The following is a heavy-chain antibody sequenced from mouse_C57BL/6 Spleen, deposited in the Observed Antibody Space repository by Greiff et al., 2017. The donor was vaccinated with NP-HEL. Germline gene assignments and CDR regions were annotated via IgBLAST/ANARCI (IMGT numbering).Heavy chain of an antibody. CDR2: INYDGSST. CDR1: GFTFSDYY. J-gene: IGHJ4*01. CDR3: ARGWEGYAMDY. Sequence: EVKVVESEGGLVQPGSSMKLSCTASGFTFSDYYMAWVRQVPEKGLEWVANINYDGSSTYYLDSLKSRFIISRDNEKNILYLQMSSLKSEDAAACYCARGWEGYAMDYWGQGTTVTVSS. V-gene: IGHV5-16*01. D-gene: IGHD2-3*01.